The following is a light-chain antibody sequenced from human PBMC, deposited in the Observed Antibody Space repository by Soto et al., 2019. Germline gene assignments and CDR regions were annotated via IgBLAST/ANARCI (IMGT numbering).Light chain of an antibody. CDR2: DVF. V-gene: IGLV2-14*01. CDR3: TSWTSTSTYV. Sequence: QSVLTQDASVSGSPGQSITISCTGTSSDVGGYNYVSWYQQHPGKATKLMIYDVFTRPSGISNRFSGSKSGNTASLTISALQAEDEADYYCTSWTSTSTYVFGSGTKLTVL. J-gene: IGLJ1*01. CDR1: SSDVGGYNY.